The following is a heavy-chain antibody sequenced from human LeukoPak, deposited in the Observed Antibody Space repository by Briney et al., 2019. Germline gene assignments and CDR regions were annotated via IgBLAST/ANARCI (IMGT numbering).Heavy chain of an antibody. CDR1: GGSISSGGYY. D-gene: IGHD3-10*01. CDR3: ASRAWVLWIGETHDAFDI. V-gene: IGHV4-31*03. J-gene: IGHJ3*02. Sequence: PSETLSLTCTVSGGSISSGGYYWSWIRQHPGKGLEWVGYIYYSGSTYYNPSLKSRVTISADTSKNQFSLKLSSVTAADTAVYYCASRAWVLWIGETHDAFDIWGQGTMVTVSS. CDR2: IYYSGST.